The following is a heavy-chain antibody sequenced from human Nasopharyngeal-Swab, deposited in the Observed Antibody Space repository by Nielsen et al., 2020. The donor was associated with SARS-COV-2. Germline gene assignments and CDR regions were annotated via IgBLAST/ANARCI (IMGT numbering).Heavy chain of an antibody. CDR2: IYYSGST. CDR3: ARDLGGGCYDY. V-gene: IGHV4-59*01. Sequence: SETLSLTCTVSGGSISSYYWSWIRQPPGKGLEWIGYIYYSGSTNYNPSLKSRVTISVDTSKNQFSLKLSSVTAADTAVNYCARDLGGGCYDYWGQGTLVTVSS. CDR1: GGSISSYY. J-gene: IGHJ4*02. D-gene: IGHD2-8*02.